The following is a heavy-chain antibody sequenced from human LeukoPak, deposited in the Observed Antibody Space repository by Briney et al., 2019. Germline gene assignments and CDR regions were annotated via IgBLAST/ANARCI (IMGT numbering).Heavy chain of an antibody. CDR2: ISSSSSTI. J-gene: IGHJ6*03. Sequence: GGSLRLSCAASGFTFTNYAMTWVRQAPGKGLEWVSYISSSSSTIYYADSVKGRFTISRDNAKNSLYLQMNSLRAEDTAVYYCARGYSSSWSLSYYYYYMDVWGKGTTVTVSS. CDR1: GFTFTNYA. D-gene: IGHD6-13*01. CDR3: ARGYSSSWSLSYYYYYMDV. V-gene: IGHV3-48*01.